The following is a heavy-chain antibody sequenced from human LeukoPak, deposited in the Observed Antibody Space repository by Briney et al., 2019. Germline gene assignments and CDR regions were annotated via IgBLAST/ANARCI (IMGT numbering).Heavy chain of an antibody. V-gene: IGHV4-39*01. Sequence: ETLALTCTVSGGSISSSSYYWGWIRQPPGKGLEWIGSIYYSGSSYYNPSLKSRVTISVHTSKNQFSLKLSSVTAADTAVYYCARHVDTATDYFDYWGQGTLVTVSS. CDR2: IYYSGSS. J-gene: IGHJ4*02. CDR3: ARHVDTATDYFDY. D-gene: IGHD5-18*01. CDR1: GGSISSSSYY.